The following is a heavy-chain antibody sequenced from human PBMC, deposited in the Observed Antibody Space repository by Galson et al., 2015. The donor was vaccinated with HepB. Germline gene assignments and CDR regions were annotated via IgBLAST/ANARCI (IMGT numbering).Heavy chain of an antibody. J-gene: IGHJ4*02. Sequence: SLRLSCAASGFTFNNYNMNWVRQAPGKGLEWVSSISPSGNYIYYADSVKGRFTISRDNAKNSLFLQMNSLRADDTALYYCVRDPPLGTPFDYWGQGTLVTVSS. CDR3: VRDPPLGTPFDY. D-gene: IGHD7-27*01. V-gene: IGHV3-21*01. CDR1: GFTFNNYN. CDR2: ISPSGNYI.